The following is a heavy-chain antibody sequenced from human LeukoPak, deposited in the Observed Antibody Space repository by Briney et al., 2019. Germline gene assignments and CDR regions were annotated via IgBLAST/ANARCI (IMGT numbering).Heavy chain of an antibody. Sequence: ASVKVSCKTSGYTFTYYVISWVRQAPGQGLEWMGWINAYNGNTNDAQKFQGRVTMTTDTSTSTAYMELRSLRSDDTAVYYCAAREEPYDYWGQGTLVSVSS. V-gene: IGHV1-18*01. J-gene: IGHJ4*02. CDR1: GYTFTYYV. D-gene: IGHD1-14*01. CDR2: INAYNGNT. CDR3: AAREEPYDY.